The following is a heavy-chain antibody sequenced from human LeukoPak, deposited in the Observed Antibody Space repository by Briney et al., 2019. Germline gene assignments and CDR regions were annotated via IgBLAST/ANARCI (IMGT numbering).Heavy chain of an antibody. CDR1: GYTFTSHG. J-gene: IGHJ4*02. CDR3: ARDRGDYYDSIVPFDY. Sequence: GASVKVSCKASGYTFTSHGISWVRQAPGQGLEWMGWISAYNGNTNYAQKLQGRVTMTTDTSTSTAYMELRSLRSDDTAVYYCARDRGDYYDSIVPFDYWGQGTLVTVSS. V-gene: IGHV1-18*01. CDR2: ISAYNGNT. D-gene: IGHD3-22*01.